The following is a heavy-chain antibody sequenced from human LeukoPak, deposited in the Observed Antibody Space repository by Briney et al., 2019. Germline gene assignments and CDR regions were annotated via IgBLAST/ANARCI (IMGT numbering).Heavy chain of an antibody. V-gene: IGHV4-34*01. CDR3: ARDSYSVRYSGMLAY. CDR2: INHSGST. J-gene: IGHJ4*02. CDR1: GGSFSGYY. D-gene: IGHD6-13*01. Sequence: PSETLSLTCAVYGGSFSGYYWSWIRQPPPKGQEWIGEINHSGSTNYNPSLTIQVTISVDTSKNQFPLKLSSVTAAHTAVYYCARDSYSVRYSGMLAYWGQGTLVTVSS.